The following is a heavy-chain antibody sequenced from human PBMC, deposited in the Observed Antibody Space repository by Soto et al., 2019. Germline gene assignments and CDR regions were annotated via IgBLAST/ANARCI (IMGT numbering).Heavy chain of an antibody. Sequence: SETLSLTCTVSGDSVSSGSFYWSWIRQPPGKGLEWIGYVYYSGSTNYNPSLKSRVTISMDTSKNQFSLKLTSVTAADTAVYYCVRLGARYYYYGVDVWGQGTTVTVSS. D-gene: IGHD3-16*02. CDR1: GDSVSSGSFY. CDR3: VRLGARYYYYGVDV. J-gene: IGHJ6*02. V-gene: IGHV4-61*01. CDR2: VYYSGST.